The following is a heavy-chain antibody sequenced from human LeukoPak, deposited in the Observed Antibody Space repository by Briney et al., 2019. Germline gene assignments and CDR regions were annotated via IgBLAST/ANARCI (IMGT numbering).Heavy chain of an antibody. CDR2: ISSSGSTI. J-gene: IGHJ4*02. CDR1: GFTFSSYE. Sequence: PGGSLRLSCAASGFTFSSYEMNWVRQAPGKGLEWVSYISSSGSTIYYADSVKGRLTISRDNAKNSLFLQMNSLRAEDTAVYYCAPEITVVKGWGQGTLVTVSS. V-gene: IGHV3-48*03. CDR3: APEITVVKG. D-gene: IGHD2-21*01.